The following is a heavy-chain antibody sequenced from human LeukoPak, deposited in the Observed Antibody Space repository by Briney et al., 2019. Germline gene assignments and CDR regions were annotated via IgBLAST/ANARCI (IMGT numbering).Heavy chain of an antibody. CDR1: GGSISSYY. J-gene: IGHJ4*02. D-gene: IGHD4-17*01. V-gene: IGHV4-59*01. CDR3: ASSTVTTGGFFGY. CDR2: IYYSGST. Sequence: SETLSPTCTVSGGSISSYYWSWIRQPPGKGLEWIGYIYYSGSTNYNPSLKSRVTISVDTSKNQFSLKLSSVTAADTAVYYCASSTVTTGGFFGYWGQGTLVTVSS.